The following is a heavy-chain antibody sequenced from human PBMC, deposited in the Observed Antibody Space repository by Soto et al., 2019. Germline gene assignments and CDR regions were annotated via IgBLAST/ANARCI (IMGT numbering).Heavy chain of an antibody. CDR2: ISSSSSTI. D-gene: IGHD5-12*01. CDR3: ASERGSLNWFDP. Sequence: EVQLVESGGGLVQPGGSLRLSCAASGFTFSSYSMNWVRQAPGKGLEWVSYISSSSSTIYYADSVKGRFTISRDNAKNSLYMHMNTPRDEDTGVYYWASERGSLNWFDPWGQGTPVTVSS. V-gene: IGHV3-48*02. CDR1: GFTFSSYS. J-gene: IGHJ5*02.